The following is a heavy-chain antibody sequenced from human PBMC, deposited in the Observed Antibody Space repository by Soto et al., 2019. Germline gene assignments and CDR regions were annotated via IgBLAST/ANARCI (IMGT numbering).Heavy chain of an antibody. CDR2: FDPEDGET. D-gene: IGHD3-22*01. Sequence: QVQLVQSGAEVKKPGASVKVSCKVSGYTLTELSMHWVRQAPGKGLEWMGGFDPEDGETIYAQKFQGRVTMTEDTSTDTAYMELSSLRSEDTAVYYCATRLLTYYYDSSGYYYFDYRGQGTLVTVSS. J-gene: IGHJ4*02. V-gene: IGHV1-24*01. CDR1: GYTLTELS. CDR3: ATRLLTYYYDSSGYYYFDY.